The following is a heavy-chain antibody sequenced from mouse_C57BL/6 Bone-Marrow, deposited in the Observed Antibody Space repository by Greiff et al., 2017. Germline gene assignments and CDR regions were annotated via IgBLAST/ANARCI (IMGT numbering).Heavy chain of an antibody. CDR3: ARGIFITTVVLDY. J-gene: IGHJ2*01. Sequence: QVQLPQPGAELVKPGASVKLSCKASGYTFTSYRMPWVKQRPGQGLEWIGMIHPNSGSTNYNEKFKSKATLTVDESSSTADMQLSSLTSEDSAVYYCARGIFITTVVLDYWGQGTTLTVSS. CDR1: GYTFTSYR. V-gene: IGHV1-64*01. D-gene: IGHD1-1*01. CDR2: IHPNSGST.